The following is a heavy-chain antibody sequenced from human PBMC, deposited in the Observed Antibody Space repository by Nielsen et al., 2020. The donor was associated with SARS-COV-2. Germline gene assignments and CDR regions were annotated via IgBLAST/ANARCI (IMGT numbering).Heavy chain of an antibody. CDR2: IHYSGST. D-gene: IGHD5-12*01. CDR1: GGSISSSYY. V-gene: IGHV4-39*07. Sequence: SETLSLTCTVSGGSISSSYYWGWIRQAPGKGLDWIGAIHYSGSTYYNPSLESRVTISVDTSQNQFSLKLSSATAADTALYYCARSGYSYGPLDAFDIWGQGTVVTVSS. CDR3: ARSGYSYGPLDAFDI. J-gene: IGHJ3*02.